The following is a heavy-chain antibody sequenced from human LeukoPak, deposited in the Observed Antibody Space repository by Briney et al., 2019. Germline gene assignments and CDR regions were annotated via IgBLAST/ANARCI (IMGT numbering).Heavy chain of an antibody. D-gene: IGHD3-22*01. CDR1: GFTFSNYW. J-gene: IGHJ4*02. Sequence: GGSLRLSRAASGFTFSNYWMTWVRQATGKGLEWVANIKQDGSKKNYVDSVKGRFTISRDNAKNSLYLQMNSLRAEDTAVYYCATPLDYYDSSGYHQGGDWGQGTLVTVSS. V-gene: IGHV3-7*03. CDR3: ATPLDYYDSSGYHQGGD. CDR2: IKQDGSKK.